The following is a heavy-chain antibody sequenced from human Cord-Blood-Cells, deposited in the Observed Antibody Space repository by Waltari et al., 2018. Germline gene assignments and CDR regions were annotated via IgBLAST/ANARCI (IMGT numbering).Heavy chain of an antibody. J-gene: IGHJ4*02. CDR1: GFIFNSYA. Sequence: HVQMLESGGGVVQPGMSLRLSCVAHGFIFNSYAMPWVRPDPGKGLEWVAVISYDGINKYYADSVKGRFTISRYNSKNTLYLQMNSLRAEDTAVYYCARDLELRFLEWLLYYWGQGTLVTVSS. CDR3: ARDLELRFLEWLLYY. D-gene: IGHD3-3*01. V-gene: IGHV3-30-3*01. CDR2: ISYDGINK.